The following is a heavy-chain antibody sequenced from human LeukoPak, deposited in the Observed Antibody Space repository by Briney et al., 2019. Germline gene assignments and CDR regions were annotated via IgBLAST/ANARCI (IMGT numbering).Heavy chain of an antibody. D-gene: IGHD3-22*01. CDR2: IRYDGSNK. J-gene: IGHJ3*02. CDR3: AKDRVVVSDSGAFDI. CDR1: GFTFSSYG. V-gene: IGHV3-30*02. Sequence: PGGSLRLSCAASGFTFSSYGMHWVRQAPGKGLEWVAFIRYDGSNKYYADSVKGRFTISRDNSKNTLYLQMNSLRAEDTAVYYCAKDRVVVSDSGAFDIWGQGTMVTVSS.